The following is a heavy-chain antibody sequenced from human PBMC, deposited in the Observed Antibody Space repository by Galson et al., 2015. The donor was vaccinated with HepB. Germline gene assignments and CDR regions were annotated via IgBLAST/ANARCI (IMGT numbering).Heavy chain of an antibody. Sequence: SVKVSCKASGGTFSSYAISWVRQAPGQGLEWMGGIIPFFGTANYAQKFQGRVTITADESTSTAYMELSSLRSEDTAMYYRARGGFCSGGSCPSGYFDYWGQGTLVTVSS. J-gene: IGHJ4*02. CDR3: ARGGFCSGGSCPSGYFDY. CDR1: GGTFSSYA. CDR2: IIPFFGTA. V-gene: IGHV1-69*13. D-gene: IGHD2-15*01.